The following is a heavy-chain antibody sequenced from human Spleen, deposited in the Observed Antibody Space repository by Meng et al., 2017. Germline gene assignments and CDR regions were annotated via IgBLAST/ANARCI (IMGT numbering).Heavy chain of an antibody. D-gene: IGHD2-15*01. CDR1: GFTFSSYE. CDR3: ARGYSAENYCYYYGMDV. CDR2: ISSSGSTI. J-gene: IGHJ6*02. Sequence: GGSLRLSCAASGFTFSSYEMNWVRQAPGKGLEWVSYISSSGSTIYYADSVKGRFTISRDNAKNSLYLQMNSLRAEDTAVYYCARGYSAENYCYYYGMDVWGQGTTVTVSS. V-gene: IGHV3-48*03.